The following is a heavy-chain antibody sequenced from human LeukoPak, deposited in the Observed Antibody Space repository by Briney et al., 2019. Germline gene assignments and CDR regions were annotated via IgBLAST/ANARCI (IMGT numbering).Heavy chain of an antibody. V-gene: IGHV3-48*01. D-gene: IGHD2-2*01. J-gene: IGHJ4*02. CDR2: FSSSSSTI. CDR3: ARGWWCSSTSCHGGFDY. CDR1: GLTSSSYS. Sequence: GGSLSLSCAAPGLTSSSYSLTGVRQVQGKGRGGVSTFSSSSSTIYYADSVKGRFTISRDNAKNSLYLQMNSLRAEDTAVYYCARGWWCSSTSCHGGFDYWGQGTLVTVSS.